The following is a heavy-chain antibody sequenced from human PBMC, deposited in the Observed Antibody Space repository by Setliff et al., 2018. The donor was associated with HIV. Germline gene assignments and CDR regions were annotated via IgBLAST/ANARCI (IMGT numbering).Heavy chain of an antibody. V-gene: IGHV4-4*09. CDR3: ARRIDNSGSLPAKNWFDT. CDR1: GGSISSYC. Sequence: SETLSLTCTVSGGSISSYCWNWIRQPPGKGLEWIGYIFASGSSLYNPSLQSRVSISIDTSKNQFSLKFSSVTAADTAVYYCARRIDNSGSLPAKNWFDTWGQGRLVTVS. J-gene: IGHJ5*02. CDR2: IFASGSS. D-gene: IGHD3-10*01.